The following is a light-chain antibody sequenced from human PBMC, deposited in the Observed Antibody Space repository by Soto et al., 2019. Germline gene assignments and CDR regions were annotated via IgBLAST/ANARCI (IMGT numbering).Light chain of an antibody. CDR1: QTISSW. V-gene: IGKV1-5*03. CDR2: KAS. Sequence: DIQMTQSPSTLSGSVGDRVTITCRASQTISSWLAWYQQKPGKAPKLLIYKASTLKSGVPSRFSGSGSGTEFTLTITSLQSEDFAVYYCQQYNNWPLTFGGGTKVDIK. CDR3: QQYNNWPLT. J-gene: IGKJ4*01.